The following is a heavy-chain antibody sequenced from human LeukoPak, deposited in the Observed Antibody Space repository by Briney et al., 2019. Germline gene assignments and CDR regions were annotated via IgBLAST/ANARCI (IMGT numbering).Heavy chain of an antibody. Sequence: PSETLSLTCTVSGGSISSYYWSWIRQPPGKGLEWIGYIYYSGSTNYNPSLKSRVTISVDTSKNQFSLKLSSVIAADTAVYYCAGSGRGYYYYYGMDVWGQGTTVTVSS. V-gene: IGHV4-59*08. CDR1: GGSISSYY. D-gene: IGHD3-10*01. CDR3: AGSGRGYYYYYGMDV. J-gene: IGHJ6*02. CDR2: IYYSGST.